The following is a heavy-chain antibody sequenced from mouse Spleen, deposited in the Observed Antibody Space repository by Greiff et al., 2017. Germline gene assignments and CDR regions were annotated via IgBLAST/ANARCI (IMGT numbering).Heavy chain of an antibody. CDR3: ARERTYDGSSYAMDY. CDR2: IYPGDGDT. CDR1: GYAFSSYC. D-gene: IGHD1-1*01. V-gene: IGHV1-80*01. J-gene: IGHJ4*01. Sequence: QVQLKESGAELVKPGASVKISCKASGYAFSSYCMNWVKQRPGKGLEWFGQIYPGDGDTNYNGKFKGKATLTADKSSSTAYMQLSSLTSEDSAVYFCARERTYDGSSYAMDYWGQGTSVTVSS.